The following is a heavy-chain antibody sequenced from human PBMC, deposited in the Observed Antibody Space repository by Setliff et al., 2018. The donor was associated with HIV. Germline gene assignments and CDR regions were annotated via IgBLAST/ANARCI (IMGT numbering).Heavy chain of an antibody. Sequence: ASVKVSCKPSGYSFTNHYMHWVRQAPGQGLEWMGVINPTGGSTRNTQKFQGRVTMTRDTSISTAYMELSRLRSDDTAVYYCARDYYDSGGYIFFPGLPDYWGQGTLVTVSS. J-gene: IGHJ4*02. CDR2: INPTGGST. D-gene: IGHD3-22*01. CDR1: GYSFTNHY. V-gene: IGHV1-46*01. CDR3: ARDYYDSGGYIFFPGLPDY.